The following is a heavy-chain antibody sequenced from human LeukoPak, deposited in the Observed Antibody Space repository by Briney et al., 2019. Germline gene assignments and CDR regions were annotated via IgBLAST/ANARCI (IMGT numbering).Heavy chain of an antibody. V-gene: IGHV4-39*07. Sequence: SETLSLTCTVSGGSISSSSYYWGWIRQPPGKGLEWIGSIYYSGSTYYNPSLKSRVTISVDTSKNQFSLKLSSVTAADTAVYYCARVSIRLADYYDSSGYYSAFDIWGQGTMVTVSS. J-gene: IGHJ3*02. D-gene: IGHD3-22*01. CDR3: ARVSIRLADYYDSSGYYSAFDI. CDR2: IYYSGST. CDR1: GGSISSSSYY.